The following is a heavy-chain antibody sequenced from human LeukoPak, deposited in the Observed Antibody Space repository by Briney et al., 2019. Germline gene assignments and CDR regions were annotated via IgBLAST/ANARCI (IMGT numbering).Heavy chain of an antibody. CDR3: AWRGRGTTVTYYFDF. D-gene: IGHD4-17*01. CDR1: GYSFTNYW. V-gene: IGHV5-51*01. J-gene: IGHJ4*02. CDR2: IYPGDSET. Sequence: GESLKISCKGSGYSFTNYWIAWVRQMPGKGLEWMGIIYPGDSETRYSPSFQGQVTISADKSISTAYLQWSSLKASDTAMYYCAWRGRGTTVTYYFDFWGQGTLVTVSS.